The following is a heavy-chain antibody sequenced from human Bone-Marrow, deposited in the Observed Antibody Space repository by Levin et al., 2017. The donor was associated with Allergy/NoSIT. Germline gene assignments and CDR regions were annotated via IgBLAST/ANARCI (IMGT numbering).Heavy chain of an antibody. CDR2: IYHSGST. CDR3: ARRTFDWTTNYYYYYMDV. J-gene: IGHJ6*03. Sequence: SETLSLTCAVSGGSISSSNWWSWVRQPPGKGLEWIGEIYHSGSTNYNPSLKSRVTISVDKSKNQFSLKLSSVTAADTAVYYCARRTFDWTTNYYYYYMDVWGKGTTVTVSS. CDR1: GGSISSSNW. V-gene: IGHV4-4*02. D-gene: IGHD3-9*01.